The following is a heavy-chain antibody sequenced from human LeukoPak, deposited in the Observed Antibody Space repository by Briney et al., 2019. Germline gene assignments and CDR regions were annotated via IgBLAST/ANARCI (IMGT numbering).Heavy chain of an antibody. J-gene: IGHJ4*02. CDR3: AKGVGYCSKTSCLNYLDC. CDR1: GFTFSSYA. D-gene: IGHD2-2*01. CDR2: ISGSGGST. Sequence: GGSLRLSCAASGFTFSSYAMSWVRQAPGKGLEWVSAISGSGGSTYYADSVKGRFTISRNNSKNTLYLQMNSLRAEDTAIYYCAKGVGYCSKTSCLNYLDCWGQGSLVTVSS. V-gene: IGHV3-23*01.